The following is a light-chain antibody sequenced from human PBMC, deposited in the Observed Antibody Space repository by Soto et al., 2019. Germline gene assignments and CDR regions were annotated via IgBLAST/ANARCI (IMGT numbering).Light chain of an antibody. CDR3: QQYSRSPWT. CDR1: QSVSSCY. J-gene: IGKJ1*01. CDR2: GAY. V-gene: IGKV3-20*01. Sequence: EIVLTQSPGTLSLSPGERATLSCRASQSVSSCYLAWYQHKPGQAPRLLIYGAYSRATGIPDRFSGSGYGTDFTLTISRLEPEDFAVYYCQQYSRSPWTFGQGTKVEIK.